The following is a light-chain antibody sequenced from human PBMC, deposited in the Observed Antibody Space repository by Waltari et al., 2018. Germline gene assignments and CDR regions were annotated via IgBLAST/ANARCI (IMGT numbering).Light chain of an antibody. CDR2: AVS. CDR3: SSYAGSSKGV. Sequence: QSALTQPASVSGSPGQSITISCPGTSSDVGNYNRVSWYQQHPGKAPKRMIYAVSKRPSGVSDRFSGSKAGDMASLTIAGLQPEDEAEYFCSSYAGSSKGVFGGGTKVTVL. CDR1: SSDVGNYNR. V-gene: IGLV2-23*02. J-gene: IGLJ2*01.